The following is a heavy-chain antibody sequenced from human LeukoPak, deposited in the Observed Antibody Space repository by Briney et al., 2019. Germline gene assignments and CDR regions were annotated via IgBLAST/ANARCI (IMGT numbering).Heavy chain of an antibody. CDR1: GFTFSSYG. Sequence: GRSLRLSCAASGFTFSSYGMHWVRQAPGKGLEWVAVISYDGSNKYYADSVKGRFTISRDDSKNTVYLQMNSLRAEDTAVYYCAGSSSTARSYFDYWGQGILVTVSS. D-gene: IGHD5-18*01. J-gene: IGHJ4*02. CDR2: ISYDGSNK. V-gene: IGHV3-30*03. CDR3: AGSSSTARSYFDY.